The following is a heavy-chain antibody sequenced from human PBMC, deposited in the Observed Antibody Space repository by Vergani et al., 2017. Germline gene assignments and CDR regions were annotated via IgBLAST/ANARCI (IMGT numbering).Heavy chain of an antibody. CDR2: IIPIFRTS. V-gene: IGHV1-69*01. CDR1: GGTFSSYA. Sequence: QVQLVQSGAEVKKPGSSVKVSCKASGGTFSSYAISWVRQAPGQGLEWMGGIIPIFRTSNYAQKFQGRVTITADESTSTAYMELSSLRSEDTAVYYCASYIITLGGVIAEPPYYLSYWGQGTLVTVSS. CDR3: ASYIITLGGVIAEPPYYLSY. D-gene: IGHD3-16*02. J-gene: IGHJ4*02.